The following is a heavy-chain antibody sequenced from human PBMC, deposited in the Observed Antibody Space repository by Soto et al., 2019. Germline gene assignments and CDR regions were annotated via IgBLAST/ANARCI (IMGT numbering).Heavy chain of an antibody. J-gene: IGHJ5*02. CDR2: IYYSGST. Sequence: PSETLSLTCTVSGGSISSGGYYWSWIRQHPGKGLEWIGYIYYSGSTYYNPSLRSRVAISVDTSKNQFSLKLSSVTAADTAVYYCARSRSTYLDIVVVPAAMIGVFDPWGQGTLVTVSS. D-gene: IGHD2-2*03. CDR3: ARSRSTYLDIVVVPAAMIGVFDP. V-gene: IGHV4-31*03. CDR1: GGSISSGGYY.